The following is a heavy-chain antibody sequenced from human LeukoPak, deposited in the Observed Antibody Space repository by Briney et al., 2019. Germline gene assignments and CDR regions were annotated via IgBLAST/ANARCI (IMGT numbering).Heavy chain of an antibody. CDR1: GGTFSSYA. J-gene: IGHJ4*02. Sequence: SVKVSCKASGGTFSSYAISWVRQAPGQGLEWMGRIIPILGIANYAQKFQGRVTITADKSTSTAYMELSSLRSEDTAVYYCASLHYDSSGSGYWGQGTLVTVSS. D-gene: IGHD3-22*01. CDR3: ASLHYDSSGSGY. V-gene: IGHV1-69*04. CDR2: IIPILGIA.